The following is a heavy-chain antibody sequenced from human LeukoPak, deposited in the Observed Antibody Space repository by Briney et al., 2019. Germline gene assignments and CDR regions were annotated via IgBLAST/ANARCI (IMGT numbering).Heavy chain of an antibody. CDR3: ARSGIAVAASVDY. D-gene: IGHD6-19*01. V-gene: IGHV4-31*03. J-gene: IGHJ4*02. CDR1: GGSISSGGYY. CDR2: IYYSGST. Sequence: KASQTLSLTCTVSGGSISSGGYYWSWIRRHPGKGLEWIGYIYYSGSTYYNPSLKSRVTISVDTSKNQFSLKLSSVTAADTAVYYCARSGIAVAASVDYWGQGTLVTVSS.